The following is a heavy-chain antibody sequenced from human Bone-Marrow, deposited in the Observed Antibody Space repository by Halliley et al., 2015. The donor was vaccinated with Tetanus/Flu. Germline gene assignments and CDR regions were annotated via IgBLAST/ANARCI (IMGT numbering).Heavy chain of an antibody. Sequence: TLSLTCTVSGASITTSSYYWGWIRQPPGKGLEWIGTVYYIGSPYYNPSLRSRVTISVDTSKNQFSLRLSSLTAADTAVYHCARVAYDFWRDHYYAMDVWGQGTTVIVSS. D-gene: IGHD3-3*01. CDR2: VYYIGSP. J-gene: IGHJ6*02. CDR1: GASITTSSYY. V-gene: IGHV4-39*01. CDR3: ARVAYDFWRDHYYAMDV.